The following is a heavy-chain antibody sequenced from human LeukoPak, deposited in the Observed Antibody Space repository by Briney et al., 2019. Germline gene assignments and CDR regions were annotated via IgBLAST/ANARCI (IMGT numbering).Heavy chain of an antibody. CDR2: IRYDGSNK. J-gene: IGHJ4*02. D-gene: IGHD2-21*01. CDR1: GFTFSSYG. V-gene: IGHV3-30*02. CDR3: AKGHTDCGGDCPLFDY. Sequence: PGGSLRPSCAASGFTFSSYGMHWVRQAPGKGLEWVAFIRYDGSNKYYADSVKGRFTISRDNSKNTLYLQMNSLRAEDTAVYYCAKGHTDCGGDCPLFDYWGQGTLVTVSS.